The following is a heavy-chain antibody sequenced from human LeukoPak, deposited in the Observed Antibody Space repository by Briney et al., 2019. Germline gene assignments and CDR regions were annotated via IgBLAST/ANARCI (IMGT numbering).Heavy chain of an antibody. CDR1: GGSISSYY. CDR3: ARDNMTTVTTRDAFDI. CDR2: IYTSGST. V-gene: IGHV4-4*07. Sequence: SETLSLTCTVSGGSISSYYWSWIRQPAGKGLEWIGRIYTSGSTNYNPSLKSRVTISVDTSKNQFSLKLSSVTAADTAVYYCARDNMTTVTTRDAFDIWGQGTMVTVSS. D-gene: IGHD4-17*01. J-gene: IGHJ3*02.